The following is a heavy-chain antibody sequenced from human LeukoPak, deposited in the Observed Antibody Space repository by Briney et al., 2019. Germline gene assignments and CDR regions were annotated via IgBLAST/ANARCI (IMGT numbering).Heavy chain of an antibody. Sequence: ASVKVSCKASGYTFTSYYMHWVRQPPGQGLEWMGIINPSGSSTSYAQKFQGRVTMTRDTSTSTVYMELSSLRSEDTAVYYCARNPRLLHSYYYMEVWGKGTTVTVSS. V-gene: IGHV1-46*03. CDR2: INPSGSST. CDR3: ARNPRLLHSYYYMEV. CDR1: GYTFTSYY. D-gene: IGHD2-15*01. J-gene: IGHJ6*03.